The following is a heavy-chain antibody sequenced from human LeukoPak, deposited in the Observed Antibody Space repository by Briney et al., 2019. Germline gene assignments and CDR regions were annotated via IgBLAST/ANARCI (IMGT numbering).Heavy chain of an antibody. CDR2: INAGNGNT. V-gene: IGHV1-3*01. D-gene: IGHD3-22*01. CDR1: GYTFTSYA. CDR3: ARHVLGSGYYYGFDY. Sequence: ASVNVSCKASGYTFTSYAMHWVRQAPGQRLEWMGWINAGNGNTKYSQKFQGRVTTTRDTSASTAYMELSSLRSEDTAVYYCARHVLGSGYYYGFDYWGQGTLVTVSS. J-gene: IGHJ4*02.